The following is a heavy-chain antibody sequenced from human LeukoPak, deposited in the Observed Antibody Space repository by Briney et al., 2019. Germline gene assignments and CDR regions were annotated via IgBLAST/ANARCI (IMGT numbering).Heavy chain of an antibody. CDR1: GFTFSSFW. D-gene: IGHD3-10*01. V-gene: IGHV3-74*01. Sequence: KSGGSLRLSCAASGFTFSSFWMHWVRHAPGKGLVWVSRISADGSSTIYADPVKGRFTISRDNAENTVYLQMNSLRVEDTAVYYCARYGYDSGRGFDPWGQGILVTVST. CDR3: ARYGYDSGRGFDP. J-gene: IGHJ5*02. CDR2: ISADGSST.